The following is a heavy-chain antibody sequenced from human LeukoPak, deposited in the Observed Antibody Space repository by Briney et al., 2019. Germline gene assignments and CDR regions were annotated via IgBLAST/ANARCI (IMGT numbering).Heavy chain of an antibody. D-gene: IGHD3-16*02. J-gene: IGHJ6*02. CDR3: ARDSPNYIWGSYRTRDV. Sequence: ASVKVSCKASGYTFTNYGISWVRQGPGQGLEWMGGISAYNGNTNYAQKLQGRVTMTTDTSTSTASMELRSLRSDDTAVYYCARDSPNYIWGSYRTRDVWGQGTTVLVSS. V-gene: IGHV1-18*01. CDR2: ISAYNGNT. CDR1: GYTFTNYG.